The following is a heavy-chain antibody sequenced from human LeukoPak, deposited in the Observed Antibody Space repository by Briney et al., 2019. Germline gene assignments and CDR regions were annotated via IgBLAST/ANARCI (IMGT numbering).Heavy chain of an antibody. D-gene: IGHD3-22*01. Sequence: PSETLSLTCTVSGGSISSYYWSWTRQPAGKGLEWIGRLYTSGSTNYNPSLKSRVTMSIDTSKNQFSLKLSSVTAADTAVYYCARDRGHYDSSGYLFDYWGQGTLVTVSS. CDR2: LYTSGST. CDR3: ARDRGHYDSSGYLFDY. J-gene: IGHJ4*02. CDR1: GGSISSYY. V-gene: IGHV4-4*07.